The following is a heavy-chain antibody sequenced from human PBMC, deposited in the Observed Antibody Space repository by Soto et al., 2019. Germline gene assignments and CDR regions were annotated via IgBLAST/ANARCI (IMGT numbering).Heavy chain of an antibody. CDR2: IIPILGIA. CDR1: GCTISSYT. CDR3: AKPRSSLEWPPFDP. Sequence: GASVKVSCKASGCTISSYTISWVRQAPGQGLEWMGRIIPILGIANYAQKFQGRVTITADKSTSTAYMELSSLRSEDTGVYYCAKPRSSLEWPPFDPWGHGTRVTVSS. D-gene: IGHD3-3*01. V-gene: IGHV1-69*02. J-gene: IGHJ5*02.